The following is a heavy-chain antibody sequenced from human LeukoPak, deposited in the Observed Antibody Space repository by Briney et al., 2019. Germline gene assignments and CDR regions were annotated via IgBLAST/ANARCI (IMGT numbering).Heavy chain of an antibody. CDR1: GASIRSGTYY. V-gene: IGHV4-39*01. J-gene: IGHJ2*01. D-gene: IGHD1-26*01. CDR2: IYHTGTT. Sequence: SETLSLTCTVSGASIRSGTYYWDWIRQPPGKGLEWIGSIYHTGTTNYNPSLMSRATVSFDTSKNQVSLELTSVTAADTAVYFCARGEPSRRYYRWYFDLWGRGTLVTVSS. CDR3: ARGEPSRRYYRWYFDL.